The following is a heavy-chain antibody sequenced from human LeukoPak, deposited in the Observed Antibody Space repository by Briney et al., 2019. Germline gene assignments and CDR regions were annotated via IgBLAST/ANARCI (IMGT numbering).Heavy chain of an antibody. Sequence: SETLSLTCTVSGGSIDNYYWIWIRQPAGKGLEGIVRIYSNWNTNYNPSLKSRVTMSVDTSKTQFSLRLSSVTAADTAVYYCARLNRWFDPWGQGTLVTVSS. D-gene: IGHD2/OR15-2a*01. CDR3: ARLNRWFDP. CDR2: IYSNWNT. J-gene: IGHJ5*02. CDR1: GGSIDNYY. V-gene: IGHV4-4*07.